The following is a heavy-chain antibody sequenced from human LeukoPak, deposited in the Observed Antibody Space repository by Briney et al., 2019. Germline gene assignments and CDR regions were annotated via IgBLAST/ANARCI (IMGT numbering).Heavy chain of an antibody. CDR2: IYYSGST. Sequence: RSSETLSLTCTVSGGSISSYYWSWIRQPPGKGLEWIGYIYYSGSTNYNPSLKSRVTISVDTSKNQFSLKLSSVTAADTAVYYCARHGDSSGWYNDYWGQGTLVTVSS. D-gene: IGHD6-19*01. CDR1: GGSISSYY. J-gene: IGHJ4*02. V-gene: IGHV4-59*08. CDR3: ARHGDSSGWYNDY.